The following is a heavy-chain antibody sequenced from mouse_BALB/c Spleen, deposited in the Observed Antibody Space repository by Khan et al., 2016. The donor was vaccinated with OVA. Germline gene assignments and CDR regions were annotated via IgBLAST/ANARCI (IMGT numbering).Heavy chain of an antibody. CDR1: GYTFTDYV. Sequence: QVQLQQSGPELVKPGASVKMSCKASGYTFTDYVINWVKQRTGQGLEWIGEIYPGSGSTYYNEKFKGKATLTADKSSNTAYMQLSSLPSEDSAVYFCAKNYASWFAYWGQGTLVTVSA. CDR3: AKNYASWFAY. J-gene: IGHJ3*01. V-gene: IGHV1-77*01. CDR2: IYPGSGST.